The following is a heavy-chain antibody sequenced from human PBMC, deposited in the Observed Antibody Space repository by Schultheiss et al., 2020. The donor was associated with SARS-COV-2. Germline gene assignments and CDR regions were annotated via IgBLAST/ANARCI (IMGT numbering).Heavy chain of an antibody. CDR2: ISHVGGTI. D-gene: IGHD3-10*01. Sequence: GESLKISCAASGFTFSDYYMSWIRQAPGKGLEWVSYISHVGGTIYYADSVKGRFTISRDNAKNSLYLQMNSLRAEDTAVYYCARLWFGEAVWGQGTTVTVSS. CDR3: ARLWFGEAV. J-gene: IGHJ6*02. V-gene: IGHV3-11*04. CDR1: GFTFSDYY.